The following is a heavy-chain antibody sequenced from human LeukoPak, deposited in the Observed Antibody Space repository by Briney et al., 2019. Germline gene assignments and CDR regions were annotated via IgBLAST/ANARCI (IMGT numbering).Heavy chain of an antibody. J-gene: IGHJ6*02. CDR1: GGSVIGHY. CDR3: ARGGIMVRQSINFHFFYGMDV. V-gene: IGHV4-34*01. CDR2: INHSGST. D-gene: IGHD3-10*01. Sequence: SETLSLTCDVYGGSVIGHYWGWIRQSPGKGLEWIGEINHSGSTNYNPSLKNRVTISIDTSKNQSFLSLSAVTAADTAIYYCARGGIMVRQSINFHFFYGMDVWGQGTTVTVSS.